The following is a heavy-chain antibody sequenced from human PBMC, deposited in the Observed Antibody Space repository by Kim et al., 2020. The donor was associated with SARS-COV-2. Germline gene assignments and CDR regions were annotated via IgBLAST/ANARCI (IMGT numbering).Heavy chain of an antibody. Sequence: SETLSLTCAVSGGSISSSNWWSWVRQPPGKGLEWIGEIYHSGSTNYNPSLKSRVTISVDKSKNQFSLKLSSVTAADTAVYYCARFKRPSRYCSGGSCYSAIPQHRAYYFDYWGQGTLVTVSS. CDR1: GGSISSSNW. V-gene: IGHV4-4*02. D-gene: IGHD2-15*01. CDR2: IYHSGST. J-gene: IGHJ4*02. CDR3: ARFKRPSRYCSGGSCYSAIPQHRAYYFDY.